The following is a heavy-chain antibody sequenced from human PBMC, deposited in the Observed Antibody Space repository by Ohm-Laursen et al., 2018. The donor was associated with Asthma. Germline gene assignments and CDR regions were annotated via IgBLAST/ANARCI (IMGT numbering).Heavy chain of an antibody. CDR1: GGTFSSYA. CDR2: IIPIFGTA. D-gene: IGHD3-3*01. J-gene: IGHJ6*02. Sequence: SSVKVSCKASGGTFSSYAISWVRQAPGQGLEWMGGIIPIFGTANYAQKFQGRVTITADESTSTAYMELSSLRSEDTAVYYCARGEWLSPHYYYGMDVWGQGTTVTVSS. CDR3: ARGEWLSPHYYYGMDV. V-gene: IGHV1-69*01.